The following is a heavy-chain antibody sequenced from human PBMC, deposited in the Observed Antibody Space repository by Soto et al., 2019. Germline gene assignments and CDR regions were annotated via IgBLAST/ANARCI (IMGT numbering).Heavy chain of an antibody. CDR3: ARNRELGSGNLYYDY. D-gene: IGHD1-1*01. CDR1: GDSIRSGNW. V-gene: IGHV4-4*02. Sequence: QVQLQESGPGLVRPSGTLSLTCAVSGDSIRSGNWWSWVRQAPQKGLEWLGEIYHSGTTMYNPSLKTRLTISVDKSKNQFSLTLISVTAADTAVYYCARNRELGSGNLYYDYWGHGTLVAVSS. CDR2: IYHSGTT. J-gene: IGHJ4*01.